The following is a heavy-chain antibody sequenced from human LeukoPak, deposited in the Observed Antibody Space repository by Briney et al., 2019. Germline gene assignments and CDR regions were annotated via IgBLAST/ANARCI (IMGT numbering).Heavy chain of an antibody. V-gene: IGHV3-74*01. CDR2: INSDGSST. D-gene: IGHD6-19*01. CDR1: GFTFSSYW. J-gene: IGHJ4*02. Sequence: GGSLRLSCAASGFTFSSYWMHWVRQAPGKGLVWVSRINSDGSSTSYADSVKGRFTISRDNAKNTLYLQMNSLRAEDTAVYYCARAAAVAGDLDYWGQGTLVTVTS. CDR3: ARAAAVAGDLDY.